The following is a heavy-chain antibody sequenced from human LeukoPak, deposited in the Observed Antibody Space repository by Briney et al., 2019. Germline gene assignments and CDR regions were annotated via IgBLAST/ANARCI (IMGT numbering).Heavy chain of an antibody. CDR1: GFTFSSCG. CDR2: IGPTGTDR. CDR3: ATETIGRHYDY. J-gene: IGHJ4*02. Sequence: GGSLRLSCAASGFTFSSCGFNWVRQAPGKGLEWVSSIGPTGTDRYYADSVRGRFTISKDNAKNSMYLQMDSLRDEDTAVYYCATETIGRHYDYWGQGTLLTVSS. V-gene: IGHV3-21*01. D-gene: IGHD1-14*01.